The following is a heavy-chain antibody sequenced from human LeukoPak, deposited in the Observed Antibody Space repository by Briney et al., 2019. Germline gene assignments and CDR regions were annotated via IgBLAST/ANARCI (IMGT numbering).Heavy chain of an antibody. Sequence: PGGSLKLSCVASGFSFSNYAMTCVRQAPGKGLEWGSTITDSGARTYYADSVKGRFTISRANSQNTLDLQMNSLRVEDTAIYYCAKGVGTGMAYHTGMDVWGQGNRVTVSS. CDR1: GFSFSNYA. CDR3: AKGVGTGMAYHTGMDV. D-gene: IGHD5-18*01. CDR2: ITDSGART. V-gene: IGHV3-23*01. J-gene: IGHJ6*02.